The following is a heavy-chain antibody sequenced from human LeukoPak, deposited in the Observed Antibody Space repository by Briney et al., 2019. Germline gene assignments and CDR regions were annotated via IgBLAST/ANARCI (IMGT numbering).Heavy chain of an antibody. V-gene: IGHV3-23*01. D-gene: IGHD3-22*01. CDR3: ARYYDYDSRGYYYYFDY. CDR2: ISASGGTT. Sequence: GGSLRLSCAASGFTFSSHVVSWVRQAPGKGLEWVSGISASGGTTYYADSVKGRFTISRDNSKNTLYLQMNSLRAEDTALYYCARYYDYDSRGYYYYFDYWGQGTLVTVSS. J-gene: IGHJ4*02. CDR1: GFTFSSHV.